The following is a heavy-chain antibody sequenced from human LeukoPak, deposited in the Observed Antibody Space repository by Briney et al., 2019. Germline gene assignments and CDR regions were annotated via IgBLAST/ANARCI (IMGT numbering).Heavy chain of an antibody. CDR2: IRSKANSYAT. D-gene: IGHD3-9*01. CDR3: AKDKRYLFDP. CDR1: GFTFSGSA. J-gene: IGHJ5*02. V-gene: IGHV3-73*01. Sequence: SGGSLRLSCAASGFTFSGSAMHWVRQASGKGLEWVGRIRSKANSYATAYAASVKGRFTISRDDSKNTAYLQMNSLKTEDTAVYYCAKDKRYLFDPWGQGTLVTVSS.